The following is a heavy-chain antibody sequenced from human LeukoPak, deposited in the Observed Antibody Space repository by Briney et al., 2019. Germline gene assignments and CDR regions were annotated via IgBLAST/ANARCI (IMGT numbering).Heavy chain of an antibody. J-gene: IGHJ4*02. CDR3: AKDNDILTGRDY. CDR1: GFTFSSYD. V-gene: IGHV3-23*01. D-gene: IGHD3-9*01. CDR2: ISGSGGST. Sequence: GGSLRLSCAASGFTFSSYDMSWVRQAPGKGLEWVSAISGSGGSTYYADSVKGRFTISRDNSKDTLYLQMNSLRAEDTAVYYCAKDNDILTGRDYWGQGTLVTVSS.